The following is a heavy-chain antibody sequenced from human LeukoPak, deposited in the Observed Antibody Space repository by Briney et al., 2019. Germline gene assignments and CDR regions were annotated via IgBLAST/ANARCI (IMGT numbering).Heavy chain of an antibody. CDR2: IRDSGGST. Sequence: GLSLRLSYAVSGITLSNYGMSWVRQAPGKGLEWVAVIRDSGGSTNYADSVEGRFTISRDNAKNTLYLQMNSLRAEDTAVYFCAKRGVVIRVILVGFHKQAYYFDSWGQGALVTVSS. CDR1: GITLSNYG. J-gene: IGHJ4*02. D-gene: IGHD3-10*01. CDR3: AKRGVVIRVILVGFHKQAYYFDS. V-gene: IGHV3-23*01.